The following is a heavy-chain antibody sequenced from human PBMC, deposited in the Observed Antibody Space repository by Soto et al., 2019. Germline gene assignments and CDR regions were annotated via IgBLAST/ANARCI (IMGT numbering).Heavy chain of an antibody. CDR1: GYSFTSYW. Sequence: PGESLKISCKGSGYSFTSYWISWVRQMPGKGLEWMGRIDPSDSYTNYSPSFQGHVTISADKSISTAYLQWSSLKASDTAMYYCARRWSNDTIFTYGMDVWGQGTTVTVSS. J-gene: IGHJ6*02. D-gene: IGHD3-3*01. CDR3: ARRWSNDTIFTYGMDV. V-gene: IGHV5-10-1*01. CDR2: IDPSDSYT.